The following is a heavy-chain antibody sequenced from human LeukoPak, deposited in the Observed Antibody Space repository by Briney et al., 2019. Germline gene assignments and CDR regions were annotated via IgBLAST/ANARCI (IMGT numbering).Heavy chain of an antibody. CDR2: AYYSGST. CDR3: ARHGSGSYALNLQN. V-gene: IGHV4-59*08. CDR1: GGSISSHY. J-gene: IGHJ4*02. Sequence: SETLSLTCTVSGGSISSHYWSWIRQPPGKGLEWIGNAYYSGSTNYNPSLKSRVTISVDTSKNQFSLKLSSVTAADTAVYYCARHGSGSYALNLQNWGQGTLVTVSS. D-gene: IGHD1-26*01.